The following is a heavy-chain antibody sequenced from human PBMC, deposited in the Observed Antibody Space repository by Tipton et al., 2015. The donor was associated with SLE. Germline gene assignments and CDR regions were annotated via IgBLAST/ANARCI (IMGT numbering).Heavy chain of an antibody. D-gene: IGHD3-3*01. CDR1: GGSLSNNDY. CDR2: IYYSGST. V-gene: IGHV4-61*01. Sequence: TLSLTCAVYGGSLSNNDYWSWIRQPPGKGLEWIGYIYYSGSTNYNPSLKSRVTISVDTSKNQFSLKLSSVTAADTAVYYCARGVAGLEDAFDIWGQGTMVTVSS. J-gene: IGHJ3*02. CDR3: ARGVAGLEDAFDI.